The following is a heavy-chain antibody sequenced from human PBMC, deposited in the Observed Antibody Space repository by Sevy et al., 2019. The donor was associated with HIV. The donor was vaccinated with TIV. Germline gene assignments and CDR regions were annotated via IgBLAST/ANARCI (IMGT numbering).Heavy chain of an antibody. CDR1: GGSISSGGYS. CDR2: IYHGEST. D-gene: IGHD4-17*01. CDR3: ARDNGDYGTDY. Sequence: SETLSLTCAVSGGSISSGGYSWSWIRHPPGKGVEWIGYIYHGESTFYNPSLKSRVTISVDRSKNQFSLKLYSVTAADTAVYYCARDNGDYGTDYWGQGTLVTVSS. V-gene: IGHV4-30-2*01. J-gene: IGHJ4*02.